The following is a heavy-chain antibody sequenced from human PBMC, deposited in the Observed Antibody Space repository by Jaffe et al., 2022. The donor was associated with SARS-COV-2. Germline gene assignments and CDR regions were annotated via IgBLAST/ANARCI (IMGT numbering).Heavy chain of an antibody. V-gene: IGHV1-69*01. CDR3: ARIHQTLPESYDSPTDYFDY. CDR2: IIPIFGTA. Sequence: QVQLVQSGAEVKKPGSSVKVSCKASGGTFSSYAISWVRQAPGQGLEWMGGIIPIFGTANYAQKFQGRVTITADESTSTAYMELSSLRSEDTAVYYCARIHQTLPESYDSPTDYFDYWGQGTLVTVSS. J-gene: IGHJ4*02. D-gene: IGHD3-22*01. CDR1: GGTFSSYA.